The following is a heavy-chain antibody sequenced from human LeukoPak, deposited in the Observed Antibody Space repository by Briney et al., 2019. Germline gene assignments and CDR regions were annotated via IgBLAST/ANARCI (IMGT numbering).Heavy chain of an antibody. D-gene: IGHD6-19*01. J-gene: IGHJ4*02. CDR1: GFTFSSYS. Sequence: GGSLRLSCAASGFTFSSYSMNWVRQAPGKGLEWVSYISSSSSTIYYADSVKGQFTISRDNAKNSLYLQMNSLRAEDTAVYYCARNVGGWYYYFDYWGQGTLVTVSS. CDR3: ARNVGGWYYYFDY. CDR2: ISSSSSTI. V-gene: IGHV3-48*04.